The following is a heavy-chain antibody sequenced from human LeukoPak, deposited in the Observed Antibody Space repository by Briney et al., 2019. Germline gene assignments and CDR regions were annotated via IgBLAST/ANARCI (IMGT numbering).Heavy chain of an antibody. CDR1: GGSISSYY. Sequence: SETLSLTCTVSGGSISSYYWSWIRQPPGKGLEWIGYIYYSGSTNYNPSLKSRVTISVDTSKNQFSLKLSSVTAADTAVYYCARQRYGPFDYWGQGTLVTVSS. D-gene: IGHD1-1*01. V-gene: IGHV4-59*08. J-gene: IGHJ4*02. CDR3: ARQRYGPFDY. CDR2: IYYSGST.